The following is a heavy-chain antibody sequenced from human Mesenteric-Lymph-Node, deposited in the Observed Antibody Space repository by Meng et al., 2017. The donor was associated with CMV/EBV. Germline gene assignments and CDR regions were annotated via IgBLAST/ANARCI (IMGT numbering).Heavy chain of an antibody. Sequence: GESLKISCAAFGFTFSNYAIHWVRQAPGKGLEWVAFISYDGSNKDYADSVKGRFTISRDNAKNSVYLQMNSLRAEDTAVYYCAREERRGVPGEDFAFWGQGTLVTVSS. CDR2: ISYDGSNK. J-gene: IGHJ4*02. CDR3: AREERRGVPGEDFAF. D-gene: IGHD2-2*01. CDR1: GFTFSNYA. V-gene: IGHV3-30-3*01.